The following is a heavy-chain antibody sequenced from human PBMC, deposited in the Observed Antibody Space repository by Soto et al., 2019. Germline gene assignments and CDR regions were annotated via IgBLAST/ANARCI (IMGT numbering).Heavy chain of an antibody. CDR2: ISAYNGNT. CDR3: ARDPMDIVVVTATPSWFDP. J-gene: IGHJ5*02. D-gene: IGHD2-21*02. Sequence: ASVTVSCQASGYTFTSYGISWVRQAPGQGLEWMGWISAYNGNTNYAQKFQGRVTMTTDTSTSTAYTELRSLRSDDTAVYYCARDPMDIVVVTATPSWFDPWGQGTLVTVSS. V-gene: IGHV1-18*01. CDR1: GYTFTSYG.